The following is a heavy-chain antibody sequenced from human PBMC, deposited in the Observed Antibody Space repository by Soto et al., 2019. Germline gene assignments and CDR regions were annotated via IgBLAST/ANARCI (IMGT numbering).Heavy chain of an antibody. CDR1: GYTFNSYA. CDR3: ARSDTYSPTFDY. V-gene: IGHV1-3*01. Sequence: KNTPASVKVACKAAGYTFNSYAMHWVRQAPGQRLEWMGWINAGNGNTKYSQKFQGRVTITRDTSASTAYMELSSLRSEDTAVYYCARSDTYSPTFDYWGQGTLVTVSS. J-gene: IGHJ4*02. CDR2: INAGNGNT. D-gene: IGHD3-16*01.